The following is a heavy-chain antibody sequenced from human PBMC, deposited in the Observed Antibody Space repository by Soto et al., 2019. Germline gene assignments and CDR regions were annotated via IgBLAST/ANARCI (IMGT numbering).Heavy chain of an antibody. Sequence: QLHLVQSGAVVKKPGASVTVSCSASGYPVTAYYMHWVRQAPGRGLEWMGGINPATGAAKYTQTFQGRGTMTRDPATSTVFMELSGLTSGATAVFYCARGGGVGVAGSAAFDMWGQGTLVTVSS. CDR2: INPATGAA. J-gene: IGHJ3*02. D-gene: IGHD3-3*01. V-gene: IGHV1-2*02. CDR3: ARGGGVGVAGSAAFDM. CDR1: GYPVTAYY.